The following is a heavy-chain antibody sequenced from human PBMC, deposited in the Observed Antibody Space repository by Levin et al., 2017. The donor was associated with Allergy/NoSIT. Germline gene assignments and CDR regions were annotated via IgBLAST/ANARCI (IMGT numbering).Heavy chain of an antibody. Sequence: SQTLSLTCTVSGGSISSGDYYWSWIRQPPGKGLEWIGYIYYSGSTYYNPSLKSRVTISVDTSKNQFSLKLSSVTAADTAVYYCARVGCSSTSCYYEDAFDIWGQGTMVTVSS. D-gene: IGHD2-2*01. CDR3: ARVGCSSTSCYYEDAFDI. CDR2: IYYSGST. J-gene: IGHJ3*02. CDR1: GGSISSGDYY. V-gene: IGHV4-30-4*01.